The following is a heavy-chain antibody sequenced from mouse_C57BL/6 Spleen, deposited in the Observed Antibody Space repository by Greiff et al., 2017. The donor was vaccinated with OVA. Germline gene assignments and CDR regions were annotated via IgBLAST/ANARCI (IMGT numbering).Heavy chain of an antibody. Sequence: VQLKESGGGLVKPGGSLKLSCAASGFTFSDYGMHWVRQAPEKGLEWVAYISSGSSTIYYADTVKGRFTISRDNAKNTLFLQMTSLRSEDTAMYYCARPAYSHYYAMDYWGQGTSVTVSS. CDR2: ISSGSSTI. CDR1: GFTFSDYG. CDR3: ARPAYSHYYAMDY. V-gene: IGHV5-17*01. D-gene: IGHD2-10*01. J-gene: IGHJ4*01.